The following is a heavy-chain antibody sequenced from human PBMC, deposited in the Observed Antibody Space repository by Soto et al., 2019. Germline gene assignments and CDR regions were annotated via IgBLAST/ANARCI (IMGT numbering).Heavy chain of an antibody. CDR1: GYSLTSYW. D-gene: IGHD3-9*01. J-gene: IGHJ6*02. Sequence: GEALKISCKGSGYSLTSYWISWVRQMPGKGLEWMGRIDPSDSYTNYSPSFQGHVTISADKSISTAYLQWSSLKASDTAMYYCARLTYYDILTGSEPYGMDVWGQGTTVTVSS. CDR2: IDPSDSYT. CDR3: ARLTYYDILTGSEPYGMDV. V-gene: IGHV5-10-1*01.